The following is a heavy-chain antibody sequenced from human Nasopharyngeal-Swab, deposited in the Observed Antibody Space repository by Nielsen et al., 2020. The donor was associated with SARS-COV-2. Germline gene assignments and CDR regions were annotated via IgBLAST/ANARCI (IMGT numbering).Heavy chain of an antibody. D-gene: IGHD3-22*01. CDR2: IYHSGST. CDR1: GGSISSSNW. Sequence: GSLRLSCAVSGGSISSSNWWSWVRQPPGKGLEWIGEIYHSGSTNYNPSLKSRVTISVDTSKSQFSLKLSSVTAADTAVYYCAREGGDYYDSNWYFDLWGRGTLVTVSS. CDR3: AREGGDYYDSNWYFDL. J-gene: IGHJ2*01. V-gene: IGHV4-4*02.